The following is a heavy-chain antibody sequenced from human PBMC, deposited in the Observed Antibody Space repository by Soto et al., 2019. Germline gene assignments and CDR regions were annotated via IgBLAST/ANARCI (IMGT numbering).Heavy chain of an antibody. CDR3: ARGLRGYYGADV. J-gene: IGHJ6*02. Sequence: EVHLVESGGGLVQPGGSLRISCAASGFTFSSYWMHWVRQAPGKGLVWVSRIKGDASSTNYADLVKGRFIISRDSAENTLYLQMNSLRAEDTAVYYCARGLRGYYGADVWCQGTKVTVSS. CDR1: GFTFSSYW. D-gene: IGHD3-16*01. CDR2: IKGDASST. V-gene: IGHV3-74*01.